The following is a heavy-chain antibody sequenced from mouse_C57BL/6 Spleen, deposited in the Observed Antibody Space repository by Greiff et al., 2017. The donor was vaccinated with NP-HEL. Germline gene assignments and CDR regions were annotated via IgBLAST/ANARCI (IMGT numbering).Heavy chain of an antibody. CDR1: GYTFTSYG. CDR3: AREGDYYGSRGFDY. J-gene: IGHJ2*01. D-gene: IGHD1-1*01. CDR2: IYPRSGNT. Sequence: VQGVESGAELARPGASVKLSCKASGYTFTSYGISWVKQRTGQGLEWIGEIYPRSGNTYYNEKFKGKATLTADKSSSTAYMELRSLTSEDSAVYFCAREGDYYGSRGFDYWGQGTTLTVSS. V-gene: IGHV1-81*01.